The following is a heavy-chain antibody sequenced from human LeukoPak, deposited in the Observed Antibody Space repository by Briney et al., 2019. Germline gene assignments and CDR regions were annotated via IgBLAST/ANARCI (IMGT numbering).Heavy chain of an antibody. Sequence: ASVKVSCKASGYTFTGYYMHWVRQAPGQGLEWMGWINPNSGGTNYAQKFQGWVTMTRDTSISTAYMELSRLRSDDTAVYYCARADYYDSSGSHFDYWGQGTLVTVSS. CDR3: ARADYYDSSGSHFDY. J-gene: IGHJ4*02. CDR1: GYTFTGYY. CDR2: INPNSGGT. D-gene: IGHD3-22*01. V-gene: IGHV1-2*04.